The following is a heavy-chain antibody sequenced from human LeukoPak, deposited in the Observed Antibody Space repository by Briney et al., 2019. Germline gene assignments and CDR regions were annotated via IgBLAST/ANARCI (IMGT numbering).Heavy chain of an antibody. V-gene: IGHV3-23*01. CDR3: AKILWQPMVRDLPYGMDV. CDR1: GFTFSSYA. D-gene: IGHD3-10*01. CDR2: ISGSGGST. J-gene: IGHJ6*02. Sequence: PGGSLRLSCAASGFTFSSYAMSWVRQAPGKGLEWVSAISGSGGSTYYADSVKGRFTISRDNSKNTLYLQMNSLRAEDTAVYYCAKILWQPMVRDLPYGMDVWGQGTTVTVSS.